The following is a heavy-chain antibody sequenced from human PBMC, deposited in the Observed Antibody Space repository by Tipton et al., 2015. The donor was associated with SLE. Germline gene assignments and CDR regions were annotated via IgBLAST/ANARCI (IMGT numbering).Heavy chain of an antibody. D-gene: IGHD3-3*01. J-gene: IGHJ4*02. Sequence: TLSLTCAVSDYSISSGYYWGCVRQPPGKGLEWIGSIYHSGSTYYNPSLKSRVTISVDTSKNQFSLKVGSVTAGDTAVDYCARAREHYEIWSGYYMWGQGTLVTGSS. V-gene: IGHV4-38-2*01. CDR2: IYHSGST. CDR1: DYSISSGYY. CDR3: ARAREHYEIWSGYYM.